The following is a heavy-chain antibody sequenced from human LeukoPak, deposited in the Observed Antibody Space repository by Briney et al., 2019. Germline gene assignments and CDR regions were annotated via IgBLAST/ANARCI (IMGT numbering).Heavy chain of an antibody. CDR2: ISSSSSTI. Sequence: PGGSLRLSCAASGFIVSDYNMNWVRQAPGKGLEWVSYISSSSSTIYYADSVKGRFTISRDNAKNSLYLQMNSLRAEDTAVYYCARVYYGSGSLHYYYYYMDVWGKGATVTISS. D-gene: IGHD3-10*01. CDR1: GFIVSDYN. CDR3: ARVYYGSGSLHYYYYYMDV. V-gene: IGHV3-48*01. J-gene: IGHJ6*03.